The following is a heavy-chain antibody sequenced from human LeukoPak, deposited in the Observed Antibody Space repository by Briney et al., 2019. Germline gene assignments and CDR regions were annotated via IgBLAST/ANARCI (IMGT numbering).Heavy chain of an antibody. D-gene: IGHD2-8*01. V-gene: IGHV4-30-2*01. J-gene: IGHJ5*02. CDR3: ARVNGVNWFDP. CDR2: IYHSGST. CDR1: GGSISSGGYS. Sequence: KTSETLSLTCAVSGGSISSGGYSWSWIRQPPGKGLEWIGYIYHSGSTYYNPSLKSRVTISVDRSKNQFSLKLSSVTAADTAVYYCARVNGVNWFDPWGQETLVTVSS.